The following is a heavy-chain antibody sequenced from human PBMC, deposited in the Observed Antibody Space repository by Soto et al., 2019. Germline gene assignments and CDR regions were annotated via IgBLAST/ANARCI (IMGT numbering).Heavy chain of an antibody. J-gene: IGHJ4*02. Sequence: SETLSLTCTVSGGSISSGGYYWSWIRQHPGKGLEWIGYIYYSGSTYYNPSLKSRVTISVDTSKNQFSLKLSSVTAADTAVYYCARTPITMVRGVIHVKGYFDYWGQGIRVTVS. D-gene: IGHD3-10*01. CDR3: ARTPITMVRGVIHVKGYFDY. CDR1: GGSISSGGYY. V-gene: IGHV4-31*03. CDR2: IYYSGST.